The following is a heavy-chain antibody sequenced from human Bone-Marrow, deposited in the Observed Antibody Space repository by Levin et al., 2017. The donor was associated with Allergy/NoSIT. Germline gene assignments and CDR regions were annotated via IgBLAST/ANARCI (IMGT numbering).Heavy chain of an antibody. J-gene: IGHJ3*02. CDR2: FYTSGST. V-gene: IGHV4-4*07. CDR3: ARDRGAFDI. CDR1: GDSISNYF. Sequence: SETLSLTCTVSGDSISNYFWSWIRQPAGEGLEWIGRFYTSGSTTYNPSLKSRVTMSLDTSNNQFSLRLSSVTAADTAVYYCARDRGAFDIWGQGTMVTVSS.